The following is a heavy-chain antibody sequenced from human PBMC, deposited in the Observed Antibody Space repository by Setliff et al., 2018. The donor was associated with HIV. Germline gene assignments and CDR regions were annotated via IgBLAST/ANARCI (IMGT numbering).Heavy chain of an antibody. J-gene: IGHJ5*02. CDR2: VYPSGSV. CDR3: ARDQGESTWSYWFDP. CDR1: GASVSSHY. V-gene: IGHV4-4*07. Sequence: SETLSLTCTVSGASVSSHYWTWIQQPAGKRLEWIGRVYPSGSVNYSPSFQSRVSMSIDTSKNQFSLTLTSVTAADTAVYYCARDQGESTWSYWFDPWGQGTQVTVPQ. D-gene: IGHD6-13*01.